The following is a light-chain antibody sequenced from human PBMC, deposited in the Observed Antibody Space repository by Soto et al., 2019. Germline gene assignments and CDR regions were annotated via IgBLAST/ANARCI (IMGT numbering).Light chain of an antibody. CDR1: SSDVGTYNL. J-gene: IGLJ2*01. CDR2: EVI. V-gene: IGLV2-23*02. Sequence: QSVLTQPASVSGSPGQSITISCTGTSSDVGTYNLVSWYQQHPGKAPKLMIYEVIKRPSGVSDRFSGSKSGNTASLTISGLQAEDEADYYCSSYADVRSVVFGGGTKLTVL. CDR3: SSYADVRSVV.